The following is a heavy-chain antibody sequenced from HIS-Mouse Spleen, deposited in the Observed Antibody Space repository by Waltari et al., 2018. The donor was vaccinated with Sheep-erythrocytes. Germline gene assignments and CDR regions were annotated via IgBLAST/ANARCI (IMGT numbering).Heavy chain of an antibody. Sequence: EVQLVESGGGLVQPGGSLRLSCAASGLPFSSDWMGWVRQAPGKGLEWVANIKQDGSEKYYVDSVKGRFTISRDNAKNSLYLQMNSLRAEDTAVYYCARTSSSSDYFDYWGQGTLVTVSS. CDR3: ARTSSSSDYFDY. V-gene: IGHV3-7*01. CDR1: GLPFSSDW. D-gene: IGHD6-6*01. CDR2: IKQDGSEK. J-gene: IGHJ4*02.